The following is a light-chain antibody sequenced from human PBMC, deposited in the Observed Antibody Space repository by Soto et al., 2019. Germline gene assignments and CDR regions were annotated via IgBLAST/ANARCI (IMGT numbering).Light chain of an antibody. V-gene: IGKV1-27*01. CDR3: QRYNNIPRT. Sequence: DIQMTQSPSSLSASVGDRVTITCRASQAISNYLAWYQQRPGQPPKLMIYDASTLQSGVSSQFSGSRSGTDVTLTISTLQPEDVATYYCQRYNNIPRTFGQGTKVQIK. CDR2: DAS. CDR1: QAISNY. J-gene: IGKJ1*01.